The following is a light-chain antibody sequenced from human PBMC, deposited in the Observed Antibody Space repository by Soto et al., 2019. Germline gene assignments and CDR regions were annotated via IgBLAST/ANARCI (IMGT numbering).Light chain of an antibody. CDR3: QKYNSAPLT. CDR1: QGIGVY. J-gene: IGKJ4*01. Sequence: DIPMTQSPSSLSASLGDRVTITCRASQGIGVYLAWFQQKPGKVHKLLIYAASALQSGVPSRFSGGGSGTDFTLTINSLQPEDVATYYCQKYNSAPLTFGGGTKVEIK. V-gene: IGKV1-27*01. CDR2: AAS.